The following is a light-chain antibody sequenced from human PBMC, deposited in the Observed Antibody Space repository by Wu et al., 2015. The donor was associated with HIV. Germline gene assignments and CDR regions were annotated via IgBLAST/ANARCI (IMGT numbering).Light chain of an antibody. CDR1: QGISSS. CDR2: ATS. J-gene: IGKJ3*01. Sequence: IQLTQSPSSLSASVGDRVTITCRARQGISSSLAWYQQKPGKAPYLLIYATSILQSGVPSRFSGSGSGTDFTLTISSLQPEDFATYYCQQFNTLPPTFGPGTKVDIK. CDR3: QQFNTLPPT. V-gene: IGKV1-9*01.